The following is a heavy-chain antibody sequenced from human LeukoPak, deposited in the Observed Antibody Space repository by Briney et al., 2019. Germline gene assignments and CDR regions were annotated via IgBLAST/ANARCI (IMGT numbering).Heavy chain of an antibody. D-gene: IGHD3-10*01. CDR2: IASDGSQT. CDR3: ARKRLDTIVHSGAFDI. CDR1: GFSFSTYF. V-gene: IGHV3-30-3*01. Sequence: GGSLRLSCAASGFSFSTYFMHWVRQAPGKGLEWVAVIASDGSQTFYVESVKGRFTISRDNSKNTLYLQMNSLRAEDTAVYFCARKRLDTIVHSGAFDIWGQGTMVTVSS. J-gene: IGHJ3*02.